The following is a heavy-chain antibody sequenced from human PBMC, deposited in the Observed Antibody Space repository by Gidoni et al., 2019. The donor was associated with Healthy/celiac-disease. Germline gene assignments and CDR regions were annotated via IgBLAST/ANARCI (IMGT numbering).Heavy chain of an antibody. CDR3: ATARCGGDCYSRSYYYYSLDV. J-gene: IGHJ6*02. CDR1: GYTLTEFS. D-gene: IGHD2-21*02. Sequence: QVQLVQSGAEVKKPGASVKVSCKVSGYTLTEFSLHWVRQAPGKGLEWMGGFDPEDLETIYAQKFQGRVTMTEDTSTDTAYMELSSLRSDDTAIYYCATARCGGDCYSRSYYYYSLDVWGPGTTVTVSS. CDR2: FDPEDLET. V-gene: IGHV1-24*01.